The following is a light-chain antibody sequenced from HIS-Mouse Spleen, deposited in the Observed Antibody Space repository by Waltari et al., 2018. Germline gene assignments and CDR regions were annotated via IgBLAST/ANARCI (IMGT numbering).Light chain of an antibody. V-gene: IGLV2-11*01. CDR1: SSDVGGYNY. CDR3: CSYAGSSTVV. Sequence: QSALTQPRSVSGSPGQSVTISCTGTSSDVGGYNYVSWYQQHPGKAPKLMIYDVSKRPSGVSKRFAGSKSGNTASLTISGLQAEDEADYYCCSYAGSSTVVFGGGTKLTVL. J-gene: IGLJ2*01. CDR2: DVS.